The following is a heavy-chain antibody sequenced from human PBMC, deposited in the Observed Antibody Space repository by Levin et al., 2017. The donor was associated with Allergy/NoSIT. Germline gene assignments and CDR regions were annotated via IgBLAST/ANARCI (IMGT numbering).Heavy chain of an antibody. J-gene: IGHJ4*02. D-gene: IGHD4-17*01. CDR2: IWYDGSNK. CDR1: GFTFSSYG. CDR3: ARDPYYGDSRAHNDY. V-gene: IGHV3-33*01. Sequence: GGSLRLSCAASGFTFSSYGMHWVRQAPGKGLEWVAVIWYDGSNKYYADSVKGRFTISRDNSKNTLYLQMNSLRAEDTAVYYCARDPYYGDSRAHNDYWGQGTLVTVSS.